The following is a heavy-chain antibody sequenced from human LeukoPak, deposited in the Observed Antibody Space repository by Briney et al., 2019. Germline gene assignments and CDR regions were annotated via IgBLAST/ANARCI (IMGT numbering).Heavy chain of an antibody. CDR1: GGSFSGYY. CDR2: INHSGST. V-gene: IGHV4-34*01. D-gene: IGHD3-22*01. Sequence: SETLSLTCAVYGGSFSGYYWSWIRQPPGKGLEWIGEINHSGSTNYNPSLKSRFTISVDTSKNQFSLKLSSVTAADTAVYYCARGRARYYYDSSGIQRYYFDYWGQGTLVTVSS. CDR3: ARGRARYYYDSSGIQRYYFDY. J-gene: IGHJ4*02.